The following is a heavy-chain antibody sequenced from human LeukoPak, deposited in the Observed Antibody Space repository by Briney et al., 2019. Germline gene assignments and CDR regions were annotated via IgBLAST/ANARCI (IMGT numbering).Heavy chain of an antibody. J-gene: IGHJ4*02. Sequence: ASVKVSCKASGYTFTSYDINWVRQAPGQGLEWMGGMNPNSGNTGYAQKFQGRVTMTRNNSISTAYMELSSLRSEDTAVYYCARGDYDSTFDYWGQGTLVTVSS. CDR3: ARGDYDSTFDY. D-gene: IGHD3-22*01. CDR2: MNPNSGNT. CDR1: GYTFTSYD. V-gene: IGHV1-8*01.